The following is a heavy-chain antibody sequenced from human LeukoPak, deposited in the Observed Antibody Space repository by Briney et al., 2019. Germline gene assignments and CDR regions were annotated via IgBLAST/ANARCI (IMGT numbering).Heavy chain of an antibody. D-gene: IGHD3-10*01. CDR2: MNPNSGNT. CDR1: GYTFTSYD. V-gene: IGHV1-8*01. Sequence: ASVKVSCKASGYTFTSYDINWVRQATGQGLEYMGRMNPNSGNTGYAQKFQGRDTMIRNTSISTAYMELSSLRSEDTAVYYCVRGIVRGNWFDPWGQGTLVTVSS. CDR3: VRGIVRGNWFDP. J-gene: IGHJ5*02.